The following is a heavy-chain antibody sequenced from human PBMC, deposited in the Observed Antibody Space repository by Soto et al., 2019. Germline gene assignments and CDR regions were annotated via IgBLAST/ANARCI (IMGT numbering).Heavy chain of an antibody. CDR2: VIPMVGMS. CDR1: GGTFNFYS. CDR3: ATNYGSGSAHFAY. V-gene: IGHV1-69*02. D-gene: IGHD3-10*01. J-gene: IGHJ4*02. Sequence: QVQLVQSGAEVKKPGSSVKVSCTASGGTFNFYSISWVRQAPGQGLEWVGRVIPMVGMSEYAQKFQGRVTITADKSTSTAYMNLRSLRSEEPAVYYCATNYGSGSAHFAYWGQGTLVTVSS.